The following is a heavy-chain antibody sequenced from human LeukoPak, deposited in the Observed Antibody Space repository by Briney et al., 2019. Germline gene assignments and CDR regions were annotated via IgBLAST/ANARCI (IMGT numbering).Heavy chain of an antibody. V-gene: IGHV1-24*01. Sequence: ASVKVSCKVSGYTLTELSIFWVRQAPGKGLEWMGSFDPEDGKTVYAQKFQGRVTMTEDTSTDTAYMELSSLRSEDTAVYYCATGYIVTAGLMDVWGQGTTVTVSS. CDR3: ATGYIVTAGLMDV. D-gene: IGHD2/OR15-2a*01. CDR1: GYTLTELS. J-gene: IGHJ6*02. CDR2: FDPEDGKT.